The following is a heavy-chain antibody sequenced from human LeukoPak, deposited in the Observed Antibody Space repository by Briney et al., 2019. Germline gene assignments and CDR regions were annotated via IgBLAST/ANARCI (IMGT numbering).Heavy chain of an antibody. CDR3: ARVTHTVTSAFDI. CDR1: GGSFSGYY. D-gene: IGHD4-17*01. CDR2: INHSGST. V-gene: IGHV4-34*01. Sequence: PSETLSLTCAVYGGSFSGYYWSWIRQPPGKGLEWIGEINHSGSTNYNPSLKSRVTISVDTSKNQFSLKLSSVTAADTAVYYCARVTHTVTSAFDIWGQGTMVTVSS. J-gene: IGHJ3*02.